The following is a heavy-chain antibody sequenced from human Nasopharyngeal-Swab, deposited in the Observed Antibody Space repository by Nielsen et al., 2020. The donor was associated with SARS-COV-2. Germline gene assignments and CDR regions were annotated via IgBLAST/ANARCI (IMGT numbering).Heavy chain of an antibody. CDR2: IYPGDSDT. Sequence: KVSCKGSGYSFTSYWIGWVRQMPGKGLEWMGIIYPGDSDTRYSPSFQGQVTISADKSISTAYLQWSSLKASDTAMYYCARQSKGAGYCSSTSCYVSRFDPWGQGTLVTVSS. CDR1: GYSFTSYW. J-gene: IGHJ5*02. D-gene: IGHD2-2*01. CDR3: ARQSKGAGYCSSTSCYVSRFDP. V-gene: IGHV5-51*01.